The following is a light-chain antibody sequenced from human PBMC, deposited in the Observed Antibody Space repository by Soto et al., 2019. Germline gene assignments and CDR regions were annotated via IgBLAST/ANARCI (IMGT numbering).Light chain of an antibody. CDR3: QQYGGSPLIT. CDR1: ERLSSVY. CDR2: GAS. Sequence: LTQSPGAVSLTTGERATLSCRTSERLSSVYLACYQQRPGQPPRLLIYGASNRATGIPDRFSGSGSGTDFTLIINRLEPADVAIYYCQQYGGSPLITFGQGRRLEI. J-gene: IGKJ5*01. V-gene: IGKV3-20*01.